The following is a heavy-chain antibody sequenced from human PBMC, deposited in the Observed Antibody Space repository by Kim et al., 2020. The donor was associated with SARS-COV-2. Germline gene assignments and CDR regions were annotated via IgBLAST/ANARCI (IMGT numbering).Heavy chain of an antibody. V-gene: IGHV3-74*01. J-gene: IGHJ6*03. CDR2: INSDGSST. CDR1: GFTFSSYW. Sequence: GGSLRLSCAASGFTFSSYWMHWVRQAPGKGLVWVSRINSDGSSTSYADSVKGRFTISRDNAKNTLYLQMNSLRAEDTAVYYCARAFPSIQLWSSLWYYYYMDVWGKGTTVPVSS. CDR3: ARAFPSIQLWSSLWYYYYMDV. D-gene: IGHD5-18*01.